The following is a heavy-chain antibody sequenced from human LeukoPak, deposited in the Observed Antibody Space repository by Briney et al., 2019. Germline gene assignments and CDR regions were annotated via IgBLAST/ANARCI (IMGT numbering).Heavy chain of an antibody. CDR2: IYYSGST. CDR1: GGSISSSSYY. D-gene: IGHD1-26*01. CDR3: ARGPWEHFDY. J-gene: IGHJ4*02. Sequence: SETLSLTCTVSGGSISSSSYYWGWIRQPPGKGLEWIGSIYYSGSTYYNPSLKSRVTISVDTSENQFSLKLSSVTSADTAVYYCARGPWEHFDYWGQGTLVTVSS. V-gene: IGHV4-39*07.